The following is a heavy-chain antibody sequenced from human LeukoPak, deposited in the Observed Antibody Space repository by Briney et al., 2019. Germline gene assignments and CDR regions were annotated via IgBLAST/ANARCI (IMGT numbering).Heavy chain of an antibody. CDR1: GGSISSYY. V-gene: IGHV4-4*07. CDR2: IYTSGTI. CDR3: AILAEYCNSGSCYLGWFDP. D-gene: IGHD2-15*01. Sequence: SETLSLTCTASGGSISSYYWSWIRQPAGTALEWIGRIYTSGTITYNPSLKSRVTMSVDTSKNQFSLKLSSVTAADTAVYYCAILAEYCNSGSCYLGWFDPWGQGTLVTVSS. J-gene: IGHJ5*02.